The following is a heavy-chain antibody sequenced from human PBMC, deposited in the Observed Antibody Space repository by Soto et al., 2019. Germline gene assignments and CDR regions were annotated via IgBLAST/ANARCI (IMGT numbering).Heavy chain of an antibody. CDR1: GFTFSDYS. V-gene: IGHV3-11*01. D-gene: IGHD6-6*01. Sequence: GGSLRLSCVASGFTFSDYSMSRIRQAPGKGLEWLAFIDSRGRTLSYADSVRGRFTISRDNAENSVYLQMDSLRADDTAVYYCARQAARNYIDSWGQGNSVTVSS. CDR3: ARQAARNYIDS. J-gene: IGHJ4*02. CDR2: IDSRGRTL.